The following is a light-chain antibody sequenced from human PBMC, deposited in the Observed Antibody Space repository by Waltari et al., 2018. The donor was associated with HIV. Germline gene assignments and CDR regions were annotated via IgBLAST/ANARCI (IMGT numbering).Light chain of an antibody. Sequence: DLVMTQSPDSLAVSLGERATINCKSTQSVLYSSNNKNYLAWYQQKPGQPPKLLIYWASTRESGVPDRFSGSGSGTDFTLTISSLQAEDVAVYYCQQYYSTPTFGQGTKLEIK. CDR1: QSVLYSSNNKNY. CDR3: QQYYSTPT. CDR2: WAS. V-gene: IGKV4-1*01. J-gene: IGKJ2*01.